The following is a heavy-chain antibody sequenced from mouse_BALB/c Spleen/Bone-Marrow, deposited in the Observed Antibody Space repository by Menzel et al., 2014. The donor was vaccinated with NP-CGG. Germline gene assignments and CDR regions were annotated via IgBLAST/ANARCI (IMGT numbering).Heavy chain of an antibody. Sequence: VQLQQSGAELVKPGASVKLSCKASGYTFTSYWMHWAKLRPGQGFEWIGEINPSNGGTNYNEKFKRKATLTVDKSSSTAYMQLSSLTSEDSAVYYYTIGGFDYWGQGTTLTVSS. CDR3: TIGGFDY. CDR1: GYTFTSYW. V-gene: IGHV1S16*01. CDR2: INPSNGGT. J-gene: IGHJ2*01.